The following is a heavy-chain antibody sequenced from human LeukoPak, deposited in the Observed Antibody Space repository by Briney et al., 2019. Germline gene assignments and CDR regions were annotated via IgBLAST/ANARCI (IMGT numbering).Heavy chain of an antibody. V-gene: IGHV4-61*02. CDR1: GGSISSGSYY. J-gene: IGHJ6*03. CDR2: IYTSGFT. CDR3: ARERDDYGDIGGPFSYYYYYMDV. Sequence: PSETLSLTCTVSGGSISSGSYYWSWIRQPAGKGLEWIGRIYTSGFTNYNPSLKSRVTISVDTSKNQFSLKLSSVTAADTAVYYCARERDDYGDIGGPFSYYYYYMDVWGKGTTVTVSS. D-gene: IGHD4-17*01.